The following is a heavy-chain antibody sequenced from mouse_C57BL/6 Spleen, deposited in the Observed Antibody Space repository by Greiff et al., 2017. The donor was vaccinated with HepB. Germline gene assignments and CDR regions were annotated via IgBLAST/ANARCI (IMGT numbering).Heavy chain of an antibody. J-gene: IGHJ1*03. CDR1: GYTFTSYW. Sequence: QVQLQQPGAELVMPGASVKLSCKASGYTFTSYWMHWVKQRPGQGLEWIGEIDPSDSYTNYNQKFKGKSTLTVDKSSSTAYMQLSSLTSEDSAVYYCARGTGTGWYYDVWGTGTTVTVAS. CDR3: ARGTGTGWYYDV. D-gene: IGHD4-1*01. CDR2: IDPSDSYT. V-gene: IGHV1-69*01.